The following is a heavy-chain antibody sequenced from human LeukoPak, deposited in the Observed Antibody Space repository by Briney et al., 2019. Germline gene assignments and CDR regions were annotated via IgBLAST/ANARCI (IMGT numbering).Heavy chain of an antibody. CDR2: ISYDGSNK. J-gene: IGHJ6*03. Sequence: GGSLRLSCAASGLTFSSYAMHWVRQAPGKGLEWVAVISYDGSNKYYADSVKGRFTISRDNSKNTLYLQMNSLRAEDTAVYYCARDFLGYCSGGSCYRFRYMDVWGKGTTVTVSS. CDR3: ARDFLGYCSGGSCYRFRYMDV. D-gene: IGHD2-15*01. V-gene: IGHV3-30*04. CDR1: GLTFSSYA.